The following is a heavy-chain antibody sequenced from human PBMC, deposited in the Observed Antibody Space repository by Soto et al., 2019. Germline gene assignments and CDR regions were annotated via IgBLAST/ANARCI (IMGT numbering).Heavy chain of an antibody. CDR1: GGFVSSGSYY. CDR3: ARVERGTATTVVDAFDI. V-gene: IGHV4-34*01. CDR2: MSHSGGT. D-gene: IGHD1-1*01. Sequence: QVQLQQWGAGLLKPSETLSLTCAVYGGFVSSGSYYWSWIRQPPGKGLEWIGEMSHSGGTHFNPSPKGRVTISVGTSKNQFSLKMSSVTAADTALYYCARVERGTATTVVDAFDIWGPGTMVTVSS. J-gene: IGHJ3*02.